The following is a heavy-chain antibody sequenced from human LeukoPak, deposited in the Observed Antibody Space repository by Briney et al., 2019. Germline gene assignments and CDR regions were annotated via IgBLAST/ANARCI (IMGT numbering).Heavy chain of an antibody. J-gene: IGHJ4*02. V-gene: IGHV4-31*03. CDR3: ARGSDQRPYYLDY. D-gene: IGHD2-2*01. CDR1: GGSISSGGYY. Sequence: SQTLSLTCTVSGGSISSGGYYWSWIRQHPGKGLEWIGYIYYSGSTYYNPSLKSRVTISVDTSKNQFSLKLSSVTAADTAVYYCARGSDQRPYYLDYWGQGTLVTVSS. CDR2: IYYSGST.